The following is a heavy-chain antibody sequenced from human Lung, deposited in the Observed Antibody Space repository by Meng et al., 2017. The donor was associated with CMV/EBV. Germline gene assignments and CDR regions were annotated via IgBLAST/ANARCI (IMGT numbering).Heavy chain of an antibody. D-gene: IGHD1-14*01. J-gene: IGHJ4*01. CDR1: GYTFIDYY. CDR2: INPKSGGT. V-gene: IGHV1-2*02. Sequence: QLRLVQCGAEVKKPGAAVKVSCKASGYTFIDYYMHWVRQAPGQGLEWVGWINPKSGGTHYAQSFQGRVTITRDTSINTVYMEISSLKSDDTAVYYCTSAPGDYWGQGTLVTVSS. CDR3: TSAPGDY.